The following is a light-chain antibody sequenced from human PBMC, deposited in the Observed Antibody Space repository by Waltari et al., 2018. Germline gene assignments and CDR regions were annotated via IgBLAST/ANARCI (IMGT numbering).Light chain of an antibody. CDR3: SSYAHNNHFV. CDR2: EVT. CDR1: NSDVGAYNY. J-gene: IGLJ1*01. Sequence: QSVLTQPPSATGSPGQSVTISCTGTNSDVGAYNYVSWYQQHPGKVPKLLIYEVTKRPSGVPDRFSGSKSGNTASLTVSGLQADDEVDYYCSSYAHNNHFVFGTGTKVTVL. V-gene: IGLV2-8*01.